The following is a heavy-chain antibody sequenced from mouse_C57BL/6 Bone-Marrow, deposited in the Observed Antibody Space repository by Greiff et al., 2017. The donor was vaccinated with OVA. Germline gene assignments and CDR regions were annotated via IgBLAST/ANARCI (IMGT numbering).Heavy chain of an antibody. CDR3: AREAGSKGFAY. V-gene: IGHV5-4*01. D-gene: IGHD1-1*01. CDR1: GFTFSSYA. Sequence: EVQGVESGGGLVKPGGSLKLSCAASGFTFSSYAMSWVRQTPEKRLEWVATISDGGSYTYYPDNVKGRFTISRDNAKNNLYLQMSHLKSEDTAMYYCAREAGSKGFAYWGQGTLVTVSA. J-gene: IGHJ3*01. CDR2: ISDGGSYT.